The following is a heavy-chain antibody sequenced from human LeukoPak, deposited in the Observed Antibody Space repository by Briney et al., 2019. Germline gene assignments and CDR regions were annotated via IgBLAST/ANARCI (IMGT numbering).Heavy chain of an antibody. J-gene: IGHJ4*02. CDR1: GFTFSNYG. CDR3: ARAQVRAAAGTAH. CDR2: IRYDGSYK. Sequence: GGSLRLSCAASGFTFSNYGMHWVRQAPGKGLEWVAFIRYDGSYKYYAGSVKGRFTISRDNSKNTLYLQMNSLRAEDTAVYYCARAQVRAAAGTAHWGQGTLVTVSS. V-gene: IGHV3-30*02. D-gene: IGHD6-13*01.